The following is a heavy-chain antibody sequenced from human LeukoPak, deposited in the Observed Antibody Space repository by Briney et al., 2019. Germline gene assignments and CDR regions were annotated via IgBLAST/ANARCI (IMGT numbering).Heavy chain of an antibody. V-gene: IGHV3-7*01. CDR3: ARDLGYSYGRGYYFDY. Sequence: GGSLRLSCAASGFNFGEFWMAWVRQTPGMGLEWVADIKEDGSESFYVDSVKGRFTISRDNSKNTLYLQMNSLRAEDTAVYYCARDLGYSYGRGYYFDYWGQGTLVTVSS. D-gene: IGHD5-18*01. CDR2: IKEDGSES. CDR1: GFNFGEFW. J-gene: IGHJ4*02.